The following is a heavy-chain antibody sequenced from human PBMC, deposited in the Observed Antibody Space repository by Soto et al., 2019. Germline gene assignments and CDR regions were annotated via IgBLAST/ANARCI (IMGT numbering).Heavy chain of an antibody. D-gene: IGHD6-13*01. Sequence: ASVKVSCKASGYTFTSSDINWVRQASGQGLEWMGWMNPNTGGSGYAQDFQGRITMTRDTATSTAYMELTSLRSDDTAVHYCARGGPAAGYDLWGQGTLVTVSS. CDR1: GYTFTSSD. CDR2: MNPNTGGS. CDR3: ARGGPAAGYDL. J-gene: IGHJ4*02. V-gene: IGHV1-8*01.